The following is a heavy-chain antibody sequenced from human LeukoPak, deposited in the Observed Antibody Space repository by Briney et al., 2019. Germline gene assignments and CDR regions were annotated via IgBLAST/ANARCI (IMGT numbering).Heavy chain of an antibody. J-gene: IGHJ4*02. CDR2: IIPIFGTA. CDR3: ANHDFWSGYPTQKSFDY. D-gene: IGHD3-3*01. Sequence: VKVSCKASGGTFSSYAISSVRQAPGQGLEWMGWIIPIFGTANYAQKFQGRVTITTDESTSTAYMELSSLRSEDTAVYYCANHDFWSGYPTQKSFDYWGQGTLVTVSS. V-gene: IGHV1-69*05. CDR1: GGTFSSYA.